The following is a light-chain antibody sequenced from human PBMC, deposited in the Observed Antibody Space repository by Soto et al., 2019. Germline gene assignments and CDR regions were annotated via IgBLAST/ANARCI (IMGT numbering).Light chain of an antibody. V-gene: IGKV3-11*01. CDR3: QQRGTWPRT. CDR2: DGS. J-gene: IGKJ1*01. Sequence: IVLTQSPATLSLSPGERATLACRASQSVSNYLVWYQQKPGQAPRLLIYDGSNSATGIPARFSGSGSGTDFTLTISSLEPDDFAVYYCQQRGTWPRTFGQGTKVEIK. CDR1: QSVSNY.